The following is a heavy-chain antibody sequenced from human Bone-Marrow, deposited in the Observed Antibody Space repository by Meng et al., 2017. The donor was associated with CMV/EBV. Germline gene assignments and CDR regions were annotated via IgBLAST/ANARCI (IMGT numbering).Heavy chain of an antibody. D-gene: IGHD2-2*01. Sequence: SETLSLTCTVSGGSISSSSYYWGWIRQPPGKGLEWIGSIYYSGSTYYNPSLKSRVTISVETSMNQFSLKLSSVTAADTAVYYCASPYQLQPERGGYGTGLDAFDIWGQGTMVTVSS. CDR2: IYYSGST. V-gene: IGHV4-39*07. CDR1: GGSISSSSYY. J-gene: IGHJ3*02. CDR3: ASPYQLQPERGGYGTGLDAFDI.